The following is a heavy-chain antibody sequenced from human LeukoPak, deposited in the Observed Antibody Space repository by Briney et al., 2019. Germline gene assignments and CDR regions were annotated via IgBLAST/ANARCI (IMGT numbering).Heavy chain of an antibody. Sequence: PGGSLRLSCAASGFTFSDHYMDWVRQAPGKGLEWVGRTRNKANSYTTEYAASVKGRFTISRDDSKNSLYLQMNSLKTEDTAVYYCARWGYCSGGSCYSGGGYSYYMDVWGKGTTVTVSS. V-gene: IGHV3-72*01. CDR1: GFTFSDHY. J-gene: IGHJ6*03. CDR3: ARWGYCSGGSCYSGGGYSYYMDV. CDR2: TRNKANSYTT. D-gene: IGHD2-15*01.